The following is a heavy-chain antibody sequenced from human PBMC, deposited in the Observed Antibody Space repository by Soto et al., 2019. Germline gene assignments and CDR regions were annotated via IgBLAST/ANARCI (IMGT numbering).Heavy chain of an antibody. Sequence: EVQLVESGGGLVQPGGSLRLSCVASGFIFSSYGMNWVRQAPGKGLEWVSYISRSGDTIYYAGSVKGRFTISRDNAKDSLSLQMNSLRAEDTAVYYCTREGHNSVRFDPWGQGTLVTVSS. V-gene: IGHV3-48*03. CDR2: ISRSGDTI. CDR3: TREGHNSVRFDP. CDR1: GFIFSSYG. D-gene: IGHD1-26*01. J-gene: IGHJ5*02.